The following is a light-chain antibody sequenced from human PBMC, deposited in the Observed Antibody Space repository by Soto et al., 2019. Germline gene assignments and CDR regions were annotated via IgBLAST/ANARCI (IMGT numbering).Light chain of an antibody. V-gene: IGKV3-11*01. Sequence: VLTQSLATLSLSPGESATLSCRASQNVGNNLAWYQQKSGQAPRLLIYAASDRATGVPARFSGGMSGTDFTLTISSLEPGDFATYFCQQRSRWPRGTFGRGTKVEMK. CDR2: AAS. CDR1: QNVGNN. CDR3: QQRSRWPRGT. J-gene: IGKJ2*02.